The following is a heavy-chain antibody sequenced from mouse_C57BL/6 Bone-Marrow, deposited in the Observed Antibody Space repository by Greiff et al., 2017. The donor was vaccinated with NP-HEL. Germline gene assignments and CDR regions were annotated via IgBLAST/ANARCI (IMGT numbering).Heavy chain of an antibody. D-gene: IGHD3-3*01. CDR3: ARDWGRVPFAY. Sequence: EVNVVESGGGLVKPGGSLKLSCAASGFTFSSYAMSWVRQTPEKRLEWVATISDGGSYTYYPDNVKGRFTISRDNAKNNLYLQMSYLKSEDTAMYYCARDWGRVPFAYWGQGTLVTVSA. CDR2: ISDGGSYT. V-gene: IGHV5-4*01. J-gene: IGHJ3*01. CDR1: GFTFSSYA.